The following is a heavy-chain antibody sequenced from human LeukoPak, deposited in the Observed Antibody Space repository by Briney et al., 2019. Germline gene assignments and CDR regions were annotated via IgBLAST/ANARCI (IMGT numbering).Heavy chain of an antibody. CDR3: ARDRGGLRYFDWLSWFDP. J-gene: IGHJ5*02. V-gene: IGHV1-18*01. D-gene: IGHD3-9*01. CDR1: GYTFTSYG. Sequence: ASVKVSCKASGYTFTSYGISWVRQAPGQGLEWMGWISAYNGNTNYAQKLQGRVTMTTDTSTSTAYMELRRLRSDDTAVYYCARDRGGLRYFDWLSWFDPWGQGTLVTASS. CDR2: ISAYNGNT.